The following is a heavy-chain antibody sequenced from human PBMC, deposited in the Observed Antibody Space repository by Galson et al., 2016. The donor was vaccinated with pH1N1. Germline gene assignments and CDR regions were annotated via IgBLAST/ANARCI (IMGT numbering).Heavy chain of an antibody. V-gene: IGHV6-1*01. CDR1: GDSVSSTNCA. J-gene: IGHJ6*02. D-gene: IGHD3-10*01. CDR2: TYYRSKWYN. CDR3: ARDRGSTLFHNYGMDV. Sequence: CAISGDSVSSTNCAWDWIRQSPSRGLEWLGRTYYRSKWYNDYAVPVQSRITINPDTSKNQLSLHLNSVTPEDTAVYYCARDRGSTLFHNYGMDVWGQGTTVIVSS.